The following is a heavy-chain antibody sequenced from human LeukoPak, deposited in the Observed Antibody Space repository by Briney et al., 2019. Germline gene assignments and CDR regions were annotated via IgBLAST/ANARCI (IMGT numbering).Heavy chain of an antibody. CDR1: GFTFSSYS. Sequence: GGSLRLSCAASGFTFSSYSMNWVRQAPGKGLEWVSSISSSSSYICYADSVKGRFTISRDNAKNSLSLQMNSLRAEDTAVYYCARDRDDYPYYWGQGTLVTVSS. CDR2: ISSSSSYI. D-gene: IGHD4-11*01. CDR3: ARDRDDYPYY. V-gene: IGHV3-21*01. J-gene: IGHJ4*02.